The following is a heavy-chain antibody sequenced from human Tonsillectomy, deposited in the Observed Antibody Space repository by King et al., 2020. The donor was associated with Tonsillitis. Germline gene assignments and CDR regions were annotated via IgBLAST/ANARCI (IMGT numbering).Heavy chain of an antibody. J-gene: IGHJ3*02. D-gene: IGHD3-10*01. CDR1: GFTFSYYN. CDR3: ARVGGDPDAFDI. Sequence: VQLVESGGGLVKPGGSLRISCAASGFTFSYYNMNWGRQAPGKGLEWVSSISSSGNYLYYADSVKGRFSISRDNAKNSLYLQMNSLRAEDTALYYCARVGGDPDAFDIWGQGTMVTVSS. CDR2: ISSSGNYL. V-gene: IGHV3-21*01.